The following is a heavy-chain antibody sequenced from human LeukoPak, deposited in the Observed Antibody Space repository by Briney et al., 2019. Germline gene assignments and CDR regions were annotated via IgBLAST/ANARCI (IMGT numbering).Heavy chain of an antibody. Sequence: GGSLRLPCAASGFTFDDYAMHWVRQAPGKGLEWVSGISWNSGSVGYADSVKGRFTISRDNAKNSLYLQMNSLRAEDTAVYYCARDQTPFYYDSSGFAYWGQGTLVTVSS. J-gene: IGHJ4*02. CDR1: GFTFDDYA. CDR2: ISWNSGSV. D-gene: IGHD3-22*01. CDR3: ARDQTPFYYDSSGFAY. V-gene: IGHV3-9*01.